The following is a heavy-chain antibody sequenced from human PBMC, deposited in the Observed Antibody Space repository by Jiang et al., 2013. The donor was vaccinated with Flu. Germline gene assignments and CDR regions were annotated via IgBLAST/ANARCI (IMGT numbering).Heavy chain of an antibody. CDR3: ARYKGNDVPGFDY. D-gene: IGHD1-1*01. Sequence: SLTCAVSAESVSRYHWNWVRRPAGKGLEWIGRLQTSGYINYNPSLRSRVTMSVDTSKNQFSLKLSSVTAADTAMYYCARYKGNDVPGFDYWGQGTLVTVSS. CDR1: AESVSRYH. CDR2: LQTSGYI. V-gene: IGHV4-59*10. J-gene: IGHJ4*02.